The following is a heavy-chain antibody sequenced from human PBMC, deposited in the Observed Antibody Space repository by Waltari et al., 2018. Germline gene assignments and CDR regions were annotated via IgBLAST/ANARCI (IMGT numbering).Heavy chain of an antibody. CDR1: GDSVPDHV. CDR2: IQPDDSDT. J-gene: IGHJ4*02. CDR3: ARTSSNSFDY. D-gene: IGHD4-4*01. Sequence: EVQLVQSGAAVKKPGESLRISCTGSGDSVPDHVIAWVRQMTGKGLEWMGIIQPDDSDTRYSQSFQGQVTISADKSINTAYLQWSGLKASDTAIYYCARTSSNSFDYWGQGTLVTVSS. V-gene: IGHV5-51*01.